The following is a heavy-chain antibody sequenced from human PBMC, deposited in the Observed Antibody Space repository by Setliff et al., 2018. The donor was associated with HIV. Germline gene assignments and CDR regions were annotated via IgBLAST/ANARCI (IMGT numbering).Heavy chain of an antibody. CDR3: ARGGDYDSSGYYVT. V-gene: IGHV1-69*04. Sequence: GASVKVSCKASGYTFTSYGISWVRQAPGQGLEWMGRIIPILGVPRYAQKFQGRVTITADKSTSTSYMHLSSLRAEDTAVYFCARGGDYDSSGYYVTWGQGSLVTVSS. CDR1: GYTFTSYG. D-gene: IGHD3-22*01. CDR2: IIPILGVP. J-gene: IGHJ4*02.